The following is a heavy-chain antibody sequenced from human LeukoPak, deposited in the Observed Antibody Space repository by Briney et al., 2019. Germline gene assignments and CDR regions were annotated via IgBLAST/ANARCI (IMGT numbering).Heavy chain of an antibody. CDR3: ARGLGRQQLVSPFDY. CDR1: GGSFSGYY. CDR2: INHSGST. J-gene: IGHJ4*02. Sequence: SETLSLTCAVYGGSFSGYYWSWIRQPPGKGLEWIGEINHSGSTNYNPSLKSRVTISVDTSKNQFSLKLTSVTAADTAVYYCARGLGRQQLVSPFDYWGQGTLVTVSS. D-gene: IGHD6-13*01. V-gene: IGHV4-34*01.